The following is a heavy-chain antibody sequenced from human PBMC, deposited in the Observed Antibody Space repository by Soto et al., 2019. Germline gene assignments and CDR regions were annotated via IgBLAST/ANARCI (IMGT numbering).Heavy chain of an antibody. CDR1: GGTFSSYA. CDR3: ARFRLRGDVRYFDWLPSSYDY. Sequence: EASVKVSCKASGGTFSSYAISWVRQAPGQGLEWMGGIIPIFGTANYAQKFQGRVTITADESTSTAYMELSSLRSEDTAVYYCARFRLRGDVRYFDWLPSSYDYWGQGTLVTVSS. V-gene: IGHV1-69*13. J-gene: IGHJ4*02. D-gene: IGHD3-9*01. CDR2: IIPIFGTA.